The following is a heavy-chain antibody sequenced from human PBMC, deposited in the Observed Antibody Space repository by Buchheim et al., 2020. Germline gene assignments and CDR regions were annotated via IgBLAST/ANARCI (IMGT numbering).Heavy chain of an antibody. CDR2: ISGSGGST. CDR1: GFTFSSYA. CDR3: AKATGDSVALGGRENYFDY. V-gene: IGHV3-23*01. J-gene: IGHJ4*02. D-gene: IGHD6-19*01. Sequence: EVQLLESGGGLVQPGGSLRLSCAASGFTFSSYAMSWVRQAPGKGLEWVSAISGSGGSTYYADSVKGRFTISRDNSKNTLYLQMNSLRAEDTAVYYCAKATGDSVALGGRENYFDYWGQGTL.